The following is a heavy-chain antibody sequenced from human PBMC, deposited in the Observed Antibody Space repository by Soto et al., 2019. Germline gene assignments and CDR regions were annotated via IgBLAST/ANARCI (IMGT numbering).Heavy chain of an antibody. Sequence: QVQLVQSGPEVKKPGASVKVSCKTSGYPFVDYHIHWVRQAPGQGLEFIGWINCNNGGAGSAQHFQGRVTVTRDTSLATVDMELTNLTPDDTAVYYCAREGGSQPLQTSDNWFDTWGQGTLVSVSS. CDR3: AREGGSQPLQTSDNWFDT. D-gene: IGHD1-1*01. J-gene: IGHJ5*02. CDR1: GYPFVDYH. V-gene: IGHV1-2*02. CDR2: INCNNGGA.